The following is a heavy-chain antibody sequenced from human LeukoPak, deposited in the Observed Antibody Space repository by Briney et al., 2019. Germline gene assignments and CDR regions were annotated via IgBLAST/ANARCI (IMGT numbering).Heavy chain of an antibody. CDR1: GGSISSSYY. D-gene: IGHD5-12*01. Sequence: KPSETLSLTCTVSGGSISSSYYWGWIRQPPGKGLEWIGSIYYSGSTYYNPSLKSRVTISVDTSKNQFSLKLSSVTAADTAVYYCARHSPYSGYDNDAFDIWGQGTMVTVSS. V-gene: IGHV4-39*01. CDR2: IYYSGST. J-gene: IGHJ3*02. CDR3: ARHSPYSGYDNDAFDI.